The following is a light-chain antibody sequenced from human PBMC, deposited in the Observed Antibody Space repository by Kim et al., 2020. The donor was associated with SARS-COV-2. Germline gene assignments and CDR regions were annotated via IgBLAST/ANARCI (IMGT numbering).Light chain of an antibody. J-gene: IGLJ3*02. CDR3: NSRDSSGNHWV. CDR1: SLRSYY. CDR2: GKN. Sequence: ALGQTVRITCQGDSLRSYYASWYQQKPGHAPVLVIYGKNNRPSVIPDRFSGFSLGKTASLTITGAQAEDEADYYCNSRDSSGNHWVFGGGTKLTVL. V-gene: IGLV3-19*01.